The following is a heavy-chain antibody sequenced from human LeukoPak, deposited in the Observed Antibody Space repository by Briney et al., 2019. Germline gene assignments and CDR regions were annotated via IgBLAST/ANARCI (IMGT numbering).Heavy chain of an antibody. J-gene: IGHJ4*02. V-gene: IGHV3-23*01. CDR3: ASGPYSMVRGVIGHIDY. CDR1: GFTFRSYG. CDR2: ISGSGDST. D-gene: IGHD3-10*01. Sequence: GGSLRLSCAASGFTFRSYGMTWVRQAPGKGLEWVSAISGSGDSTYYADSVKGRFTIPRDNSRNTLYLQMNSLRAGDTAVYYCASGPYSMVRGVIGHIDYWGQGTLVTVSS.